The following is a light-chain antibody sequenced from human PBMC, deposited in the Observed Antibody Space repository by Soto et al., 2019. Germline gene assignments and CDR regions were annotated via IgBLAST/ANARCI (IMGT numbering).Light chain of an antibody. CDR1: QSISSW. CDR2: KAS. Sequence: DIQMTQSPSTLSASVGDRVAITCRASQSISSWLAWYQQKPGKAPKFLIYKASILESGVPSRFSGSGSGTEFTLTISSLQPDDFATYYCQQYYSYPITFGQGTRLEI. CDR3: QQYYSYPIT. J-gene: IGKJ5*01. V-gene: IGKV1-5*03.